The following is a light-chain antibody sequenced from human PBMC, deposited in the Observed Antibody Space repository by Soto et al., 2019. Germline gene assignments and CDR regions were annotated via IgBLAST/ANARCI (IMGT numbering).Light chain of an antibody. J-gene: IGKJ4*01. CDR3: QQTYNTPLT. Sequence: DIQMTQSPSSLSASVGDKVTITCRASQNVASYLNWYQQKLGTAPKVLIYATSTLKTGVPSRFSGSGSGTEFILTITSLQPEDFATYYCQQTYNTPLTFGGGNKVEIK. CDR1: QNVASY. V-gene: IGKV1-39*01. CDR2: ATS.